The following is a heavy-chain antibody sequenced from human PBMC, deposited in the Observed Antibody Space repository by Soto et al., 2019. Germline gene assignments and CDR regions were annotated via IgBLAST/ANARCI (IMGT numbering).Heavy chain of an antibody. Sequence: GGSLRLSCAASGVSFSSYTINWVRQPLGKGLEWVSAIDAAGGRTYYSDSVRGRFTISRDNSRNTLYLQMDSLTAEDTAFYFCAKLKGIGTPNNFFDYWGQGTLVTVSS. V-gene: IGHV3-23*01. D-gene: IGHD6-13*01. CDR3: AKLKGIGTPNNFFDY. CDR1: GVSFSSYT. CDR2: IDAAGGRT. J-gene: IGHJ4*02.